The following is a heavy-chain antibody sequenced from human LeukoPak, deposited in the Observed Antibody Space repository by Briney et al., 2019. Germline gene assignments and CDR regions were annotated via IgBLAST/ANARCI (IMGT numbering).Heavy chain of an antibody. CDR2: INTKTGHP. CDR1: GYTFTTYA. D-gene: IGHD3-22*01. Sequence: ASVKVSCKASGYTFTTYAMNWVRQAPGQGLEWMGWINTKTGHPTYAQGFTGPFVFSLGTSVSTAYLQISSLKAEDTAVYYCARGRTTYYYDSSGYYGARVKNSNWFDPWGQGALVTVSS. J-gene: IGHJ5*02. CDR3: ARGRTTYYYDSSGYYGARVKNSNWFDP. V-gene: IGHV7-4-1*02.